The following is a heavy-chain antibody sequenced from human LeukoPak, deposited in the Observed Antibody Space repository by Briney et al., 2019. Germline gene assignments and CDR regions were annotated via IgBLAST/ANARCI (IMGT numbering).Heavy chain of an antibody. D-gene: IGHD2-15*01. Sequence: EASVKVSCKASGYIFISYAMDWVRQAPGQRLEWMGWITAGNGNTKYSQKFQGRVTITRDTSASTAYMELSSLRSEDTAVYYCARDSGEYYFDYWGQGTLVTVSS. V-gene: IGHV1-3*01. CDR2: ITAGNGNT. CDR3: ARDSGEYYFDY. CDR1: GYIFISYA. J-gene: IGHJ4*02.